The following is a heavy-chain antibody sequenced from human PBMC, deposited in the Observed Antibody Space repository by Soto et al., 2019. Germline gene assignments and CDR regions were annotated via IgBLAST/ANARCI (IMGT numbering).Heavy chain of an antibody. J-gene: IGHJ4*02. D-gene: IGHD6-19*01. Sequence: PGGSLRLSCAASGFVFTNYGMHWVRQAPGKGLEWVAFISNDGSKKYYADSVKGRFTISRDNSENTVYLQMTGLRPDDTAVFYCARDVAMPSGLGLGYWGQGTLVTVSS. CDR3: ARDVAMPSGLGLGY. CDR1: GFVFTNYG. CDR2: ISNDGSKK. V-gene: IGHV3-30*03.